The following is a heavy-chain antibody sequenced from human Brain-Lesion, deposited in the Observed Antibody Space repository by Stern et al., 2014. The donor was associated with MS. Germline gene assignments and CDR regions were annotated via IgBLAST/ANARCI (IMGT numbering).Heavy chain of an antibody. Sequence: VQPVESGPGLVKPSQTLSLTCTVSGGSITRGGDYWSWVRQRPGKGLEWVGYIIYSGSSYYNPSLKSRVTISVDTSKNQFSLRLTSVTAADTAVYYCARFSLFGEYYFDSWGQGTLVTVSS. CDR2: IIYSGSS. CDR1: GGSITRGGDY. CDR3: ARFSLFGEYYFDS. V-gene: IGHV4-31*02. J-gene: IGHJ4*02. D-gene: IGHD3-10*01.